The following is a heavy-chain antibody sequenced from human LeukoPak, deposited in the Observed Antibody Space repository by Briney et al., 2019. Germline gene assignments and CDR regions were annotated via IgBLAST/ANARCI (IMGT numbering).Heavy chain of an antibody. V-gene: IGHV4-39*07. Sequence: PSETLSLTCTVSGGSFSSSVYYWGWIRQPPGKGLEWIGTVYYTGTTYYNPSLKSRVAISVDTSKNQFSLKLSSVTAADTAVYYCARKGYGDYNRNFHYWGQGTLVTVSS. CDR3: ARKGYGDYNRNFHY. CDR2: VYYTGTT. D-gene: IGHD4-17*01. J-gene: IGHJ4*02. CDR1: GGSFSSSVYY.